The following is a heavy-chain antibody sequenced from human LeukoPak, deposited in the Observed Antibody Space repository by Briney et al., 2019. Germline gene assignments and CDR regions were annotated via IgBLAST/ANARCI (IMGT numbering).Heavy chain of an antibody. CDR2: IYASGST. CDR3: ARGGKATVVTM. CDR1: GGSINSYD. Sequence: SETLSLTCTVSGGSINSYDWSWIRQPAGKGLEWIWRIYASGSTNYNPSLKSRVSMSVDTSKNQFSLKLTSVTAADTAVYYCARGGKATVVTMWGQGILVTVSS. J-gene: IGHJ4*02. D-gene: IGHD4-23*01. V-gene: IGHV4-4*07.